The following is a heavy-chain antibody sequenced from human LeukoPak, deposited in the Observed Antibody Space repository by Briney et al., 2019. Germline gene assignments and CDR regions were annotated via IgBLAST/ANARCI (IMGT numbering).Heavy chain of an antibody. CDR3: ARHPIIVVVPAASDYYYYGMDV. J-gene: IGHJ6*02. Sequence: PSETLSLTCAVYGGXFSGYYCSWIRQPPGKGLEWIGEINHSGSTNYNPSLKSRVTISVDTSKNQFSLKLSSVTAADTAVYYCARHPIIVVVPAASDYYYYGMDVWGQGTTVTVSS. D-gene: IGHD2-2*01. CDR2: INHSGST. CDR1: GGXFSGYY. V-gene: IGHV4-34*01.